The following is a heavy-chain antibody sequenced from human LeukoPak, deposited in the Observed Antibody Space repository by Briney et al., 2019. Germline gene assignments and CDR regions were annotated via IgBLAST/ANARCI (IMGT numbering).Heavy chain of an antibody. D-gene: IGHD6-13*01. CDR2: ISGSSRHI. CDR1: GFIFSNYA. V-gene: IGHV3-21*04. J-gene: IGHJ4*02. Sequence: PGGSLRLSCAASGFIFSNYAMNWVRQAPGKGLEWVSSISGSSRHIYYADSVKGRFTISRDNAKNSLYLQMNSLRAEDTAVYYCAKSPAYGAAAPGDYWGQGTLVTVSS. CDR3: AKSPAYGAAAPGDY.